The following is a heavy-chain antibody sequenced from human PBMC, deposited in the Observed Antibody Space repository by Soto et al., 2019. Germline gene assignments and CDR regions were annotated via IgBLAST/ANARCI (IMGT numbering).Heavy chain of an antibody. CDR1: GFIFSSYA. Sequence: QVQLVASGGGVVQPGRSLRLSCTASGFIFSSYAMHWVRQAPGKGLEWVAFISYVETNEYYAESVKGRFTISRDNSKNTVYMQMSGMRSEDTAVYYCARAPLAAFHYFDFWGQGTLVTVSS. CDR3: ARAPLAAFHYFDF. V-gene: IGHV3-30*04. J-gene: IGHJ4*02. CDR2: ISYVETNE. D-gene: IGHD2-15*01.